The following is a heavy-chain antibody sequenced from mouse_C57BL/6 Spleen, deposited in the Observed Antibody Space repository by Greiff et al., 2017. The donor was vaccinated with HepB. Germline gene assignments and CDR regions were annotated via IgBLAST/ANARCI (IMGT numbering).Heavy chain of an antibody. CDR2: IDPSDSET. J-gene: IGHJ4*01. Sequence: QVQLQQPGAELVRPGSSVKLSCKASGYTFTSYWMHWVKQRPIQGLEWIGNIDPSDSETHYNQKFKDKATLTVDKSSSTAYMQLSSLTSEDSAVYYCARGGGTTGDYYAMDYWGQGTSVTVSS. V-gene: IGHV1-52*01. CDR1: GYTFTSYW. D-gene: IGHD2-14*01. CDR3: ARGGGTTGDYYAMDY.